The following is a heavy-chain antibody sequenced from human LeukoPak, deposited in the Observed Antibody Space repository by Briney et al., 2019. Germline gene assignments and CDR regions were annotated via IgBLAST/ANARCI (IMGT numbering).Heavy chain of an antibody. CDR1: GFTFSSYG. D-gene: IGHD3-3*01. CDR2: IRYDGSNK. V-gene: IGHV3-30*02. Sequence: PGGSLRLSCAASGFTFSSYGMHWVRQAPGKGLEWVAFIRYDGSNKYYADSVKGRFTISRDNSKNTLYLQMNSLRAEDTAVYYCAKDAYYDFWSGYSYFDHWGQGTLVTVSS. J-gene: IGHJ4*02. CDR3: AKDAYYDFWSGYSYFDH.